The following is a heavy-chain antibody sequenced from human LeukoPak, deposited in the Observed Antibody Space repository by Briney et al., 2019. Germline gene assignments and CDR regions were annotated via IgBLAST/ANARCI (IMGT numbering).Heavy chain of an antibody. CDR3: AKGLRYAFDY. CDR2: IRTTAEGAKYT. D-gene: IGHD3-9*01. J-gene: IGHJ4*02. Sequence: PAGSRRLACATSGVCFTDYTMNWVRQPPRRRLEWITSIRTTAEGAKYTYYPDCVEGRATISRDDGKNTLYLHMNSLRDDDTVLFYGAKGLRYAFDYWGQGILVTVSS. CDR1: GVCFTDYT. V-gene: IGHV3-48*02.